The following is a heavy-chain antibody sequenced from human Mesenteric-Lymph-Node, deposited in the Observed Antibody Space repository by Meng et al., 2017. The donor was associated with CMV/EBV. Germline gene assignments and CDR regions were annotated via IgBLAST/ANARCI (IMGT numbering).Heavy chain of an antibody. CDR3: AKLKYYYDSSGYWGDAYYFDY. V-gene: IGHV3-23*01. J-gene: IGHJ4*02. CDR2: ISGGVGNR. CDR1: GFTFISYA. Sequence: GESLKISCAASGFTFISYAISWVRQAPGKGLEWVSLISGGVGNRYYAESVRGRFIISRDNSKGTVYLQMNSLRAEDTAVYYCAKLKYYYDSSGYWGDAYYFDYWGQGTLVTVSS. D-gene: IGHD3-22*01.